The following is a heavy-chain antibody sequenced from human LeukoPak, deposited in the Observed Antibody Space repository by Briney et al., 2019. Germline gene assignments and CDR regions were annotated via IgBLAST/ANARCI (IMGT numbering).Heavy chain of an antibody. Sequence: ASVKVSCKASGYTFTAYYMHWVRQAPGQGLEWMGWINPNSGGTNFAQKFQGRVTMTGDTSITTAYMELSRLRSDDTAVYYCAREIPCSSSSCLDYWGQGILVTVSS. CDR1: GYTFTAYY. D-gene: IGHD2-2*01. CDR3: AREIPCSSSSCLDY. J-gene: IGHJ4*02. CDR2: INPNSGGT. V-gene: IGHV1-2*02.